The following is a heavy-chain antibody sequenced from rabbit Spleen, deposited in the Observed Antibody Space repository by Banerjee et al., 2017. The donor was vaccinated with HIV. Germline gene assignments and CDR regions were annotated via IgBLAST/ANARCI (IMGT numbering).Heavy chain of an antibody. Sequence: LEESGGGWVKLGESLPLPCTASGASSVLGFLCGWVRQLPGKGLEWIACIEVGSSGFTYFATWAKGRFTISKTSSTTVTLQVTRLTAADTATYFCARDTSSSFSSYGMDLWGPGTLVTVS. CDR1: GASSVLGF. V-gene: IGHV1S40*01. J-gene: IGHJ6*01. CDR3: ARDTSSSFSSYGMDL. CDR2: IEVGSSGFT. D-gene: IGHD1-1*01.